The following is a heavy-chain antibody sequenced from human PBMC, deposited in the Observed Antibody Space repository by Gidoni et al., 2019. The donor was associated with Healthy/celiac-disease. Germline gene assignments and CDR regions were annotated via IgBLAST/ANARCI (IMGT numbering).Heavy chain of an antibody. Sequence: QVQLQESGPGLVKPSETLSLTCTVSGGSISSYYWSWIRQPPGKGLEWIGYIYYSGSTNYNPSLKSRVTISVDTSKNQFSLKLSSVTAADTAVYYCAREGVDWNDRGYYGMDVWGQGTTVTVSS. D-gene: IGHD1-1*01. CDR2: IYYSGST. V-gene: IGHV4-59*01. CDR1: GGSISSYY. CDR3: AREGVDWNDRGYYGMDV. J-gene: IGHJ6*02.